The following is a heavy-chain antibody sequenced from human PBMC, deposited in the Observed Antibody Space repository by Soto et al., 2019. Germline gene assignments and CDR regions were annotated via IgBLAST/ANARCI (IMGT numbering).Heavy chain of an antibody. CDR1: GFTFSSYG. J-gene: IGHJ3*02. V-gene: IGHV3-33*01. CDR2: IWYDGSNK. Sequence: QVQLVESGGGVVQPGRSLRLSCAASGFTFSSYGMHWGRQAPGKGLEWVAVIWYDGSNKYYADSVKGRFTISRDNSKNTLYLQMNSLRAEDTAVYYCARDSGWQWLVQYAFDIWGQGTMVTVSS. CDR3: ARDSGWQWLVQYAFDI. D-gene: IGHD6-19*01.